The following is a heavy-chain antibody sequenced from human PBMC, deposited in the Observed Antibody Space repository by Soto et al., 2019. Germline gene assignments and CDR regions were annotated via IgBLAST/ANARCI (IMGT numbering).Heavy chain of an antibody. CDR1: GFTFSNAW. CDR3: TTDPSIVVVPAAIRAVPKKHYYYYMDV. Sequence: GGSLRLSCAASGFTFSNAWMSWVRQAPGKGLEWVGRIKSKTDGGTTDYAAPVKGRFTISRDDSKNTLYLQMNSLKTEDTAVYYCTTDPSIVVVPAAIRAVPKKHYYYYMDVWGKGTTVTVSS. V-gene: IGHV3-15*01. J-gene: IGHJ6*03. CDR2: IKSKTDGGTT. D-gene: IGHD2-2*01.